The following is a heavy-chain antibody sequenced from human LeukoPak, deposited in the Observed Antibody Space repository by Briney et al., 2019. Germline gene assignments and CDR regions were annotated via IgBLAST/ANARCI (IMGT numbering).Heavy chain of an antibody. CDR1: GYSISSGYY. J-gene: IGHJ6*03. CDR2: IYHSGST. Sequence: SETLSPTCTVSGYSISSGYYWGWTRQPPGKGLEWIGSIYHSGSTYYNPSLKSRDTISVDTSKNQFSLKLSSVTAADTAVYYCARVDSSRNMDVWGKGTTVTVSS. D-gene: IGHD6-13*01. V-gene: IGHV4-38-2*02. CDR3: ARVDSSRNMDV.